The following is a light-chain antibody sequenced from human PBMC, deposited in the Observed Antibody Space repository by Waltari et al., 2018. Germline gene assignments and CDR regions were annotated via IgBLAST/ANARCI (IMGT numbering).Light chain of an antibody. CDR3: QHYGSLPPYT. V-gene: IGKV3-20*01. CDR1: QSVGSHY. Sequence: EIVLTQSPGTLSLSPGERATLSCRASQSVGSHYLAWYQQMPGQAPRVLIYGASSRATGMPDRFSGSGSGTEFTLTISRLEPEDFAVYYCQHYGSLPPYTFGQGTKLEIK. J-gene: IGKJ2*01. CDR2: GAS.